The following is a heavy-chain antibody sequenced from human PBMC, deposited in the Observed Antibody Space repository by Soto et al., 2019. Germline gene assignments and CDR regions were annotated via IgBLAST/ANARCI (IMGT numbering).Heavy chain of an antibody. CDR1: GNTFTNFG. CDR3: ARVIAGAEAWFHP. CDR2: ISPYTDDP. J-gene: IGHJ5*02. D-gene: IGHD6-13*01. Sequence: QGQLVQSGVEVKKPGASVKVSCSASGNTFTNFGVTWVRQAPGQGLEWMGWISPYTDDPSYAQKFQGRVTITIDTSTSIAYVDLRSLTSDDTAVYYCARVIAGAEAWFHPWGQGTLVTVSS. V-gene: IGHV1-18*01.